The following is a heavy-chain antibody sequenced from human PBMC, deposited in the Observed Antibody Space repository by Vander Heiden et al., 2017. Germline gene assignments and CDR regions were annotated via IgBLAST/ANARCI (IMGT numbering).Heavy chain of an antibody. CDR2: FDPDDGET. CDR1: GYILTELS. D-gene: IGHD3-22*01. J-gene: IGHJ4*02. V-gene: IGHV1-24*01. Sequence: QVQLVQSGAEVRKPGASGKASCKVSGYILTELSMHWVRQAPGKGLEWMGGFDPDDGETIYAQNLQGRVTTTEDTSTNTAYMELSSLRSEDTAVYYCATLPYFYDSSTYGSFDFWGQGTLVTVSS. CDR3: ATLPYFYDSSTYGSFDF.